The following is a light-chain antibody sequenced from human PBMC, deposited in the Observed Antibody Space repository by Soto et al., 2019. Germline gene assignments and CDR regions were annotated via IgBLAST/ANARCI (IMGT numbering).Light chain of an antibody. V-gene: IGKV1-27*01. CDR1: QGIRKF. Sequence: DSRMRQSPSSVSASVGDRDTITCRASQGIRKFLAWYQQKPGKVPKLLISAASTLESGVPSRFSGSGSGTDFTLTITSLQPEDVATYYCQKYSSVITFGQGTRLEIK. J-gene: IGKJ5*01. CDR3: QKYSSVIT. CDR2: AAS.